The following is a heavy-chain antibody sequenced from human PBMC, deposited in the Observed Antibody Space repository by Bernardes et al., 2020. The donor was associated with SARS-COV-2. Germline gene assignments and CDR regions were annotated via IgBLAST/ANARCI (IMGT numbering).Heavy chain of an antibody. CDR3: ARDLGYCTNGVCSP. Sequence: GGSLRLSCAASGFTFSSSWMHWVRQIPGKGLVWVSRINTDGSSTSYADSVKGRFTISRDNAKNTLFLQMNSLRAEDTAMYYCARDLGYCTNGVCSPWGKGTLVTVAS. CDR1: GFTFSSSW. D-gene: IGHD2-8*01. V-gene: IGHV3-74*01. CDR2: INTDGSST. J-gene: IGHJ5*02.